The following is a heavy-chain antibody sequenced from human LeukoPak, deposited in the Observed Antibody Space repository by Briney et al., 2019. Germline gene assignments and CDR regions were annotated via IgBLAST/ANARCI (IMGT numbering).Heavy chain of an antibody. CDR3: ARRLRYYYESSAYYEAAFDI. Sequence: SETLSLTCTVSGGSISSYYWSWIRQPPGKGLEWIGYIYYSGSTNYNPSLKSRVTISVDTSKNQFSLKLRSVTAEDTAVYYRARRLRYYYESSAYYEAAFDIWGQGTMVTVSS. V-gene: IGHV4-59*01. J-gene: IGHJ3*02. CDR2: IYYSGST. D-gene: IGHD3-22*01. CDR1: GGSISSYY.